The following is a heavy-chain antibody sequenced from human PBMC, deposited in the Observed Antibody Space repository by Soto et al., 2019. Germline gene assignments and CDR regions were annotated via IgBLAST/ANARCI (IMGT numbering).Heavy chain of an antibody. J-gene: IGHJ4*02. Sequence: SETLSLTCTVSGGSISSGDYYWSWIRQPPGKGLEWIGYIYYSGSTYYNPSLKSRVTISVDTSKNQFSLKLSSVTAADTAVYYCARDTLGVAGTRHWGQGTLVTVSS. CDR2: IYYSGST. CDR3: ARDTLGVAGTRH. D-gene: IGHD6-19*01. V-gene: IGHV4-30-4*01. CDR1: GGSISSGDYY.